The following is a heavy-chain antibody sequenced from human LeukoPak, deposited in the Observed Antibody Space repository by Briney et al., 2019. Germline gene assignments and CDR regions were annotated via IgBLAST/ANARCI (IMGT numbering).Heavy chain of an antibody. CDR3: ATVPSTVTTSLFDP. CDR2: FDPEDGET. V-gene: IGHV1-24*01. CDR1: GYTLTELS. D-gene: IGHD4-11*01. Sequence: GASVKVSCKVSGYTLTELSMHWVRQAPGKGLEWMGGFDPEDGETIYAQKFQGRVTMTEDTSTDTAYMELSSLRSEDTAVYYCATVPSTVTTSLFDPWGQGTLVTVSS. J-gene: IGHJ5*02.